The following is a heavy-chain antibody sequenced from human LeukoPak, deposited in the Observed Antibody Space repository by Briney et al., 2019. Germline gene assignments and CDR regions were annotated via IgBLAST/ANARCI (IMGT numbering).Heavy chain of an antibody. CDR3: TTVTVGETPYIDY. V-gene: IGHV3-15*01. J-gene: IGHJ4*02. Sequence: PGGSLRLSCAASGSTFSNAWMSWVRQAPGKGLEWVGRIKSKTDGGTTDYAAPVKGRFTISRDDSKNTLYLQMNSLKTEDTAVYYCTTVTVGETPYIDYWGQGTLVTVSS. D-gene: IGHD1-26*01. CDR1: GSTFSNAW. CDR2: IKSKTDGGTT.